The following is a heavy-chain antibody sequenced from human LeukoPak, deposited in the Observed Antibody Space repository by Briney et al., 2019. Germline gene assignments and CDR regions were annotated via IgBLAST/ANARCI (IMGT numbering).Heavy chain of an antibody. Sequence: GGSLRLSCAASGFTVSSNYMSWVRQAPGKGLEWVSVIYSGGSTYYADSVKGRFTTSRDNSKNTLYLQMNSLRAEDTAVYFCAKATVYGDSSAYFDYWGQGTLVTVSS. J-gene: IGHJ4*02. CDR2: IYSGGST. CDR3: AKATVYGDSSAYFDY. D-gene: IGHD3-22*01. V-gene: IGHV3-53*01. CDR1: GFTVSSNY.